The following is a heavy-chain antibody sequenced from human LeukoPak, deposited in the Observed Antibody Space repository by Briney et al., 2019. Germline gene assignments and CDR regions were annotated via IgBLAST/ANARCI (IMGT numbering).Heavy chain of an antibody. V-gene: IGHV3-66*01. CDR1: GFSINNNY. D-gene: IGHD3-10*01. CDR2: IYSDRSA. J-gene: IGHJ4*02. Sequence: GGSLRLSCTASGFSINNNYMSWVRQAPGKGLEWVSIIYSDRSAYYPESVKGRFTISRDNAKNSLYLQINSLRAEDTAVYYCARGITSLDYWGQGTLVTVSS. CDR3: ARGITSLDY.